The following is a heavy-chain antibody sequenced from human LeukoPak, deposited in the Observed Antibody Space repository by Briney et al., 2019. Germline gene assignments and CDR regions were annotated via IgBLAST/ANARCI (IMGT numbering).Heavy chain of an antibody. CDR1: GFAFSSYN. CDR3: ARRPYSDTSGRLSDV. Sequence: GGSLRPSCAASGFAFSSYNMNWVRQAPGKGLEWISYIGSSGSPTHYADSVRGRFTISRDNAKNSLYLQMNSLRDDDTALYYCARRPYSDTSGRLSDVWGQGTTVTVSS. D-gene: IGHD3-22*01. CDR2: IGSSGSPT. J-gene: IGHJ6*02. V-gene: IGHV3-48*02.